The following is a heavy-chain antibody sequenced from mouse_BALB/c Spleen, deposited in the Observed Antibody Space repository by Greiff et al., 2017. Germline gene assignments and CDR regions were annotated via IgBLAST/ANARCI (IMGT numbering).Heavy chain of an antibody. J-gene: IGHJ4*01. CDR2: INSNGGST. D-gene: IGHD2-2*01. V-gene: IGHV5-6-3*01. Sequence: EVQLVESGGGLVQPGGSLKLSCAASGFTFSSYGMSWVRQTPDKRLELVATINSNGGSTYYPDSVKGRFTISRDNAKNTLYLQMSSLKSEDTAMYYCARRDYGYDGEAMDYWGQGTSVTVSS. CDR3: ARRDYGYDGEAMDY. CDR1: GFTFSSYG.